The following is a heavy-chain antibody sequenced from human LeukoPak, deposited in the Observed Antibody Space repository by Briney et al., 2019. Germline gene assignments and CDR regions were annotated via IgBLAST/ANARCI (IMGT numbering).Heavy chain of an antibody. CDR2: ISSSSSTI. V-gene: IGHV3-48*04. J-gene: IGHJ4*02. Sequence: GGSLRLSCAASGFTFSSYSMNWVRQAPGKGLEWVSYISSSSSTIYYEDSVKGRFTISRDNANNSLYLQMNSLRAEDTAVYYCARGRHFDYWGQGTLVAVSS. CDR1: GFTFSSYS. CDR3: ARGRHFDY.